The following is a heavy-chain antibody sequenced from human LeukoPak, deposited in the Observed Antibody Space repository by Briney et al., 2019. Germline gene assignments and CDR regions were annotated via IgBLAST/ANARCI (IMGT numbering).Heavy chain of an antibody. V-gene: IGHV3-23*01. D-gene: IGHD3-22*01. CDR1: GFTFSSYA. J-gene: IGHJ6*02. CDR3: ARDRIVVVIGEYYYYGMDV. Sequence: GGSLRLSCAASGFTFSSYAMSWVRQAPGKGLEWVSAISGSGGSTYYADSVKGRFTISRDNSKNTLYLQMNSLRAEDTAVYYCARDRIVVVIGEYYYYGMDVWGQGTTVTVSS. CDR2: ISGSGGST.